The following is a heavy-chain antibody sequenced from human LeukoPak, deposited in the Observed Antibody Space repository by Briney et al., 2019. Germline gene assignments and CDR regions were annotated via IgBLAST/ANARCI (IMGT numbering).Heavy chain of an antibody. V-gene: IGHV4-34*01. CDR3: ARTSSSWL. CDR2: INHSGST. D-gene: IGHD6-13*01. CDR1: GGSFSGYY. Sequence: SEALSLTCAVYGGSFSGYYWGWIRQPPGKGLEWIGEINHSGSTNYNPSLKSRVTISVDTSKNQFSLKLSSVTAADTAMYYCARTSSSWLWGQGTLVTVSS. J-gene: IGHJ4*02.